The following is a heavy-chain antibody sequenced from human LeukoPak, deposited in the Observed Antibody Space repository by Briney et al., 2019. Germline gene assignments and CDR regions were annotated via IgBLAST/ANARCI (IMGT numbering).Heavy chain of an antibody. J-gene: IGHJ4*02. CDR3: ATDHLYYEISGPRFDY. CDR2: ISSSSGYI. D-gene: IGHD3-16*01. CDR1: GFTFSSYS. V-gene: IGHV3-21*01. Sequence: GGSLRLSCAASGFTFSSYSMNWVRQAPGKGLECVSSISSSSGYIYYADSVKGRFTILRDNAKNSLYLQMNSLRVEDTAVYFCATDHLYYEISGPRFDYWGQGTRVTVSS.